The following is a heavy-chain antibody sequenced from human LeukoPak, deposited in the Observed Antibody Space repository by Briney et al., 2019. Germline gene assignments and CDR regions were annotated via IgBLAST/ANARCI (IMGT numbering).Heavy chain of an antibody. CDR3: AIRNNGCPYY. V-gene: IGHV3-7*01. CDR1: GFTFTNYW. J-gene: IGHJ4*02. CDR2: IRQDGSEE. D-gene: IGHD3-10*01. Sequence: GGSLRLSCAASGFTFTNYWMMWVRQAPGKGLEWVAKIRQDGSEEYYVDSVRGRFTISRDNAKNSLYLQMNSLRAEDTAMYYCAIRNNGCPYYWGQGTLVIVSS.